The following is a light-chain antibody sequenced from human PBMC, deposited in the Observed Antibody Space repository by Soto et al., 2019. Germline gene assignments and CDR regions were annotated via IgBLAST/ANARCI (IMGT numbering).Light chain of an antibody. Sequence: QSVLTQPASVSGSPGQSITISCTGTSSDVGSYNLVSWYQQHPGKAPKLMIYEVSKRPSGVSNRFSGSKSGNTASLTISGLQAVDDADYYCCSYAGSSLYVFGTGTKVTGL. CDR1: SSDVGSYNL. V-gene: IGLV2-23*02. J-gene: IGLJ1*01. CDR2: EVS. CDR3: CSYAGSSLYV.